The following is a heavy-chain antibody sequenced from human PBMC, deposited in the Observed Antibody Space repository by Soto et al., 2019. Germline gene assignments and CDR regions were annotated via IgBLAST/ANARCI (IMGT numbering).Heavy chain of an antibody. CDR1: GGSISTYY. J-gene: IGHJ6*03. V-gene: IGHV4-59*08. D-gene: IGHD2-15*01. Sequence: QVQLQESGPGLVKPSETLSLTCSVSGGSISTYYWSWIRQPPGKGLEWIGYIYYSGNTNYNPSLKSRVTLSLDTSKNQFSLRLGSVTAADTAVYYCARADRRRYCSGGSCFYFHYYMDVWGKGTTVTVSS. CDR3: ARADRRRYCSGGSCFYFHYYMDV. CDR2: IYYSGNT.